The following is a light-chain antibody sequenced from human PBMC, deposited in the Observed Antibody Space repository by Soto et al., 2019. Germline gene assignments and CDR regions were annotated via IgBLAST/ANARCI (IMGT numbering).Light chain of an antibody. CDR2: AAS. CDR3: LQAKSLPFT. V-gene: IGKV1-12*01. J-gene: IGKJ2*01. Sequence: DIQMTQSPSSVSASVGDRVTISCRASQDISSWLAWYQQKPGKAPKLLISAASTLQSGVPSRFSGSGSGTDFSLTISSLQPEDFATYYCLQAKSLPFTFGQGTKLEIK. CDR1: QDISSW.